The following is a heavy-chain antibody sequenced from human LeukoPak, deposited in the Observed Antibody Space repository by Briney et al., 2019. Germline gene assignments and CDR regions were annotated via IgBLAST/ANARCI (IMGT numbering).Heavy chain of an antibody. J-gene: IGHJ6*02. CDR1: GGSFSDYY. CDR2: INHGGST. D-gene: IGHD1-14*01. V-gene: IGHV4-34*01. Sequence: SETLSLTCAVYGGSFSDYYWSWIRQPPGKGLEWIGEINHGGSTNYNPSLKSRVTLSVDTSKNQFSLKLTSVTAADTAVYYCARDGYNTPDVWGQGTTVTVSS. CDR3: ARDGYNTPDV.